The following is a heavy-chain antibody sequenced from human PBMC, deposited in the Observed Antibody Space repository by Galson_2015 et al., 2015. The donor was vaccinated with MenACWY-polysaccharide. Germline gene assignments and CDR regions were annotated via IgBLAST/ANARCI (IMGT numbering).Heavy chain of an antibody. J-gene: IGHJ4*02. CDR3: ARGRAVAGFDY. CDR1: GFTFSSYS. V-gene: IGHV3-48*01. D-gene: IGHD6-19*01. Sequence: SLRLSCAASGFTFSSYSMNWVRQAPGKGLEWVSYISSSSSTIYYSDSVKGRFTISRDNAKNSLYLQMNSLRAEDTAVYYCARGRAVAGFDYWGQGTLVTVSS. CDR2: ISSSSSTI.